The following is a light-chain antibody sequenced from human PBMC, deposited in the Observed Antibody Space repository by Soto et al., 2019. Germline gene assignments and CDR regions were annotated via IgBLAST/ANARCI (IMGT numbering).Light chain of an antibody. Sequence: EIVLTQSPGTLSLSPGERATLSCSASQSVSSSYLAWYQQKPGQAPRLLIYGASSRATGIPDRFSGSVSGTGFTLTISRLEPEDFAVYYCQQYGSSPPWTFGQGTKVDI. CDR3: QQYGSSPPWT. CDR2: GAS. V-gene: IGKV3-20*01. J-gene: IGKJ1*01. CDR1: QSVSSSY.